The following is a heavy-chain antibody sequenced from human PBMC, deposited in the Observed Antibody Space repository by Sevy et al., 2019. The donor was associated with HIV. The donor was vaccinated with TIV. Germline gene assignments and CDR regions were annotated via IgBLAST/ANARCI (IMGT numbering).Heavy chain of an antibody. J-gene: IGHJ4*02. CDR3: AKSPSSPGSSSTWATFDY. CDR1: GFTFSNYA. V-gene: IGHV3-23*01. CDR2: ISASGGTT. D-gene: IGHD6-13*01. Sequence: GGSLRLSCAASGFTFSNYAMSWVRQAPGKGLGWVSAISASGGTTFFADSVKGRFTISRDNSKNTMYLQMNSLRVEDTAVYYCAKSPSSPGSSSTWATFDYWGQGTLVTVSS.